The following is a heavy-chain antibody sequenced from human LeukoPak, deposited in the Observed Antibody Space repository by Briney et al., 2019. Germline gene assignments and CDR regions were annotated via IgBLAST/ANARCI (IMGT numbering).Heavy chain of an antibody. CDR2: IYPGDSDT. CDR1: GYSFTSYW. Sequence: GESLKISCKGSGYSFTSYWIGWVRQMPGKGLEWMGIIYPGDSDTRYSPSFQGQVTISADKSISTAYLQWSSLKASDTAMYYCARPPRYSSSLTEGPGAFDIWGQGTMVAVSS. J-gene: IGHJ3*02. D-gene: IGHD6-13*01. V-gene: IGHV5-51*01. CDR3: ARPPRYSSSLTEGPGAFDI.